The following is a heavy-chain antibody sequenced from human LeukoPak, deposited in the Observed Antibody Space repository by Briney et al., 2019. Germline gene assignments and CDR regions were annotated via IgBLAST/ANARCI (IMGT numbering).Heavy chain of an antibody. Sequence: PSETLSLTCTVSNYSINDGYYWGWIRQPPGKGLQWIGGVYHSGATYQNPSLKSRVTISVDTSKNQFSLNLTSVTAADTAVYYCARDSSGTLSGGGWFDPWGRGTLVTVSS. CDR2: VYHSGAT. J-gene: IGHJ5*02. V-gene: IGHV4-38-2*02. CDR1: NYSINDGYY. CDR3: ARDSSGTLSGGGWFDP. D-gene: IGHD6-19*01.